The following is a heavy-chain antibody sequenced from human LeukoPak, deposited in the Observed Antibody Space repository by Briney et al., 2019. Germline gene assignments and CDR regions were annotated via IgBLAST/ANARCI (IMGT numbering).Heavy chain of an antibody. Sequence: SETLSLTCTVSGGSVSSGTYYWSWIRQPPGRGLEWIGYIYYSGSTNYNPSLKSRVTISVDTSKNLFSLNLRSVTAADTAVYYCARGRFCSTRHLPDYWGQGTLVTVSS. V-gene: IGHV4-61*01. J-gene: IGHJ4*02. CDR3: ARGRFCSTRHLPDY. CDR1: GGSVSSGTYY. CDR2: IYYSGST. D-gene: IGHD3-3*01.